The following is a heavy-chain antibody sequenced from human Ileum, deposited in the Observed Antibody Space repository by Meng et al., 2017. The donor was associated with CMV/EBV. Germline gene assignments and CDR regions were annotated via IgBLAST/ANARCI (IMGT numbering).Heavy chain of an antibody. CDR1: GFTFSSYA. D-gene: IGHD3-16*01. J-gene: IGHJ6*02. CDR3: AREGAFGMDV. CDR2: ISYDGSNK. V-gene: IGHV3-30*04. Sequence: GESLKISCAASGFTFSSYAMHWVRQAPGKGLEWVAVISYDGSNKYYADSVKGRFTISRDNSKNTLYLQMNSLRAEDTAVYYCAREGAFGMDVWGQGTTVTVS.